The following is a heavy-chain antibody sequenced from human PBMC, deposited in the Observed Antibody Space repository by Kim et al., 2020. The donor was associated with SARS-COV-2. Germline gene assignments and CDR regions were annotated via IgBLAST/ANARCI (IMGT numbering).Heavy chain of an antibody. CDR1: GYTFTSYY. Sequence: ASVKVSCKASGYTFTSYYMHWVRQAPGQGLEWMGIINPSGGSTSYAQKFQGRVTMTRDTSTSTVYMELSSLRSEDTAVYYCARDGGIGRDYYDSSGSSYYFTSWAQGPIVTLSS. CDR3: ARDGGIGRDYYDSSGSSYYFTS. D-gene: IGHD3-22*01. J-gene: IGHJ4*01. CDR2: INPSGGST. V-gene: IGHV1-46*01.